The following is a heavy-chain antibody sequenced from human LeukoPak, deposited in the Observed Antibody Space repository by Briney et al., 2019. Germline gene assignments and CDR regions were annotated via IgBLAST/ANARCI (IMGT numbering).Heavy chain of an antibody. J-gene: IGHJ5*02. CDR1: GGTFSSYA. D-gene: IGHD2-2*02. CDR2: IIPIFGTA. Sequence: SVKVSCKASGGTFSSYAISWVRQAPGQGPEWMGGIIPIFGTANYAQKFQGRVTITADESTSTAYMELSSLRSEDTAVYYCARGCSSTSCYTSGLAPWFDPWGQGTLVTVSS. V-gene: IGHV1-69*13. CDR3: ARGCSSTSCYTSGLAPWFDP.